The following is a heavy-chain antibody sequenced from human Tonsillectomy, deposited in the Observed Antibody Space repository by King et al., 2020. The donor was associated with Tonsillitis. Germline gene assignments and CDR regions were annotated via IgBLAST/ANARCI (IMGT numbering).Heavy chain of an antibody. V-gene: IGHV3-23*04. CDR2: ISGSGGST. J-gene: IGHJ3*02. D-gene: IGHD3-10*01. Sequence: VQLVESGGGLVQPGGSLRLSCAASGFTFSSYAMSWVRQAPGKGLEWVSAISGSGGSTYYADSVKGRFTISRDNSKNTLYLQMNSLRAEDTAVYYCAKHRPVLLWFGELPGGAFDIWGQGTMVTVSA. CDR1: GFTFSSYA. CDR3: AKHRPVLLWFGELPGGAFDI.